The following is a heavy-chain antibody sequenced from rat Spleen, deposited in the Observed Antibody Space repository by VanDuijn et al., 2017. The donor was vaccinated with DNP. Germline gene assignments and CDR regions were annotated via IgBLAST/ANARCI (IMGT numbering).Heavy chain of an antibody. J-gene: IGHJ4*01. CDR1: GFSLISSS. CDR3: ARDRPNYGYYGYALDA. D-gene: IGHD1-11*01. CDR2: IWSGGST. V-gene: IGHV2-1*01. Sequence: QVQLKESGPGLVQPSQTLSLTCTVSGFSLISSSVHWVRQPPGKGLEWVGAIWSGGSTDYNSTLKSRLSITRDTSKSQVFLKMNSLQTEDTATYYCARDRPNYGYYGYALDAWGQGTSVTVSS.